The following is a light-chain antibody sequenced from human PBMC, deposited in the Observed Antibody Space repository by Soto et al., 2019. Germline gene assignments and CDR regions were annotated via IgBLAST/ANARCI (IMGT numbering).Light chain of an antibody. CDR2: DAS. V-gene: IGKV3-11*01. Sequence: EIVLTQSRAALSLAPGERATLSCRASQSVSSYLAWYQQKPGQAPRLLIYDASNSATGIPARSSGSGSGTAFTLTISSLEPEDFAVYYCQQRSNWPPITFGQGTRPEIK. J-gene: IGKJ5*01. CDR3: QQRSNWPPIT. CDR1: QSVSSY.